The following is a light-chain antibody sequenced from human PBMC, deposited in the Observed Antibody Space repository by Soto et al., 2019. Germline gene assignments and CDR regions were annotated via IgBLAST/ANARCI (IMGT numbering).Light chain of an antibody. CDR1: SFNTGSNT. CDR2: SNN. Sequence: QSVLTQPPSASGTPGQRVTISCSGSSFNTGSNTVNWYQQLPGTAPKLLIYSNNQRPSGVPDRFSGSKSGTSASLAISGLQSEDEADYYCAAWDDSLNGQVFGGGTKLTVL. CDR3: AAWDDSLNGQV. J-gene: IGLJ3*02. V-gene: IGLV1-44*01.